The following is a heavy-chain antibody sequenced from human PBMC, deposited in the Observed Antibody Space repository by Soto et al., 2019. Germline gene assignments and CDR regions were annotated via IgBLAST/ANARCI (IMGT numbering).Heavy chain of an antibody. CDR3: ARARVPYSSTWYRYDYYGMDI. V-gene: IGHV4-31*03. CDR2: IHYSGNT. Sequence: PSETLSLTCTVSGDSTSSSSYYWSWIRQHPGKGLEWIGYIHYSGNTRYNPSLKSRLTISVDTSKNQFSLMLSSLTAADTAVYFCARARVPYSSTWYRYDYYGMDIWGQGTTVTVSS. CDR1: GDSTSSSSYY. D-gene: IGHD6-13*01. J-gene: IGHJ6*02.